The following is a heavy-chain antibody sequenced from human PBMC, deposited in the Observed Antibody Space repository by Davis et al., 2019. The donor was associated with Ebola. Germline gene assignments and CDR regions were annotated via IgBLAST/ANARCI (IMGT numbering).Heavy chain of an antibody. Sequence: SLKISCAASGFRLISYGMHLVRQAPGKGLEWVAVLWHDGINEYYGESVKGRFTISRDTSKNTVYLQMNNLRAEDTAVYYCTCAISYGWFDPWGQGTLVTVSS. CDR3: TCAISYGWFDP. J-gene: IGHJ5*02. D-gene: IGHD4-17*01. V-gene: IGHV3-33*01. CDR1: GFRLISYG. CDR2: LWHDGINE.